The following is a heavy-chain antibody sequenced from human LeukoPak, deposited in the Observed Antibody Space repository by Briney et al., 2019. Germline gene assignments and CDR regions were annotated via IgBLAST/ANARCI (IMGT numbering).Heavy chain of an antibody. CDR2: IYHSGST. Sequence: SETLSLTCAVSGGSISSSNWWSWVRQPPGQGLEWIGEIYHSGSTNYNPSLKSRVTISVDKSKNQFSLKLSSVTAADTAVYYCARDWYYYDSSGRDYWGQGTLVTVSS. CDR3: ARDWYYYDSSGRDY. D-gene: IGHD3-22*01. V-gene: IGHV4-4*02. CDR1: GGSISSSNW. J-gene: IGHJ4*02.